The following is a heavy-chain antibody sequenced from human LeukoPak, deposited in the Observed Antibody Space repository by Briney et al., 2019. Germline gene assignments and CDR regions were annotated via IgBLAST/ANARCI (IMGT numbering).Heavy chain of an antibody. CDR2: IHHSGST. J-gene: IGHJ5*02. Sequence: SGTLSLTCAVSGGSISSDNWWTWVRQPPGKGLEWIGEIHHSGSTNYSPSLKSRVTISVDKSKNQFSLKLTSVTAADRAVYYCATRYCTSTRGVYSCSIDPWGQGTLVAVSS. CDR3: ATRYCTSTRGVYSCSIDP. D-gene: IGHD2-2*01. V-gene: IGHV4-4*02. CDR1: GGSISSDNW.